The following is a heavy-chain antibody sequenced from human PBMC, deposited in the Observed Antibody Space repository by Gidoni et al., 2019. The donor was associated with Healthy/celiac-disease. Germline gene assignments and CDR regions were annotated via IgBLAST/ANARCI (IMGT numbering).Heavy chain of an antibody. Sequence: QVQLVEAGGGVVQPGRSLRLSCAASGFTFSSYAMLWVRQAPGKGLEWVAVISYDGSNKYYADSVKGRFTISRDNSKNTLYLQMNSLRAEDTAVYYCARAWVLYYGMDVWGQGTTVTVSS. J-gene: IGHJ6*02. CDR2: ISYDGSNK. V-gene: IGHV3-30-3*01. CDR1: GFTFSSYA. CDR3: ARAWVLYYGMDV. D-gene: IGHD1-1*01.